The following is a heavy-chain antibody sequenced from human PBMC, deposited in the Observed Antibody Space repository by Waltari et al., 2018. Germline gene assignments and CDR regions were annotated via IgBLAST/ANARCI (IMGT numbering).Heavy chain of an antibody. CDR1: GFTFSSYA. J-gene: IGHJ4*02. V-gene: IGHV3-23*03. CDR2: IYSGGST. Sequence: EVQLLESGGGLVQPGGSLRLSCAASGFTFSSYAMSWVRQAPGKGLGWVAVIYSGGSTYYADSVKGRFTISRDNSKNTLYLQMNSLRAEDTAVYYCAKDFSRGGPYGSGSYDYLGQGTLVTVSS. CDR3: AKDFSRGGPYGSGSYDY. D-gene: IGHD3-10*01.